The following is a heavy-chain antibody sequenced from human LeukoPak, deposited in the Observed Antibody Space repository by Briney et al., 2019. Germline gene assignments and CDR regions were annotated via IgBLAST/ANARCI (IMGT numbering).Heavy chain of an antibody. Sequence: GGSLRLSCAASGFTFSSYSMNWVRQAPGKGLEWVSFISSSGSYIYYADSVKGRFTISRDNAKNSLYLQMNSLRAEDTAMYYCARPYGSASPDGMDVWGQGTTVTVSS. V-gene: IGHV3-21*01. D-gene: IGHD3-10*01. CDR1: GFTFSSYS. CDR3: ARPYGSASPDGMDV. CDR2: ISSSGSYI. J-gene: IGHJ6*02.